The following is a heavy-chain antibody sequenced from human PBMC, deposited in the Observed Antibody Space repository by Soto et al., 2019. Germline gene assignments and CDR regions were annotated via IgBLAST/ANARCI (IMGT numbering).Heavy chain of an antibody. CDR2: ISAYNGNT. CDR1: GSTFTSYG. J-gene: IGHJ4*02. D-gene: IGHD3-10*01. V-gene: IGHV1-18*01. Sequence: ASVKVSCKASGSTFTSYGISWVRQAPGQGLEWMGWISAYNGNTNYAQKPQGRVTMTTDTSTSTAYMELRSLRSDDTAVYYCARGDYYGTGSYYLGPIHSWGQGTLVTVS. CDR3: ARGDYYGTGSYYLGPIHS.